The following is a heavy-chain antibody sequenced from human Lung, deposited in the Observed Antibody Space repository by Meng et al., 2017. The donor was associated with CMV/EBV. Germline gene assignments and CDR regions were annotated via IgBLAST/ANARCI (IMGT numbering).Heavy chain of an antibody. CDR3: ALFTRSWFDP. V-gene: IGHV2-5*02. J-gene: IGHJ5*02. CDR2: IYWDDDK. Sequence: QLTLKEAGPTLVKPTQTLTLTCPFPGFSLSTSEVGVGWIRQPPGKALEWLAVIYWDDDKRYSPSLKSRLTITKDTSKNQVVLTLTNMDPVDTATYYCALFTRSWFDPWGQGTLVTVSS. CDR1: GFSLSTSEVG. D-gene: IGHD2-2*01.